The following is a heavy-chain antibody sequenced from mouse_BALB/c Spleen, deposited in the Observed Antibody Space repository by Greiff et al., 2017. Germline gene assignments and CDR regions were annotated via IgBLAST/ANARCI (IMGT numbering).Heavy chain of an antibody. V-gene: IGHV5-4*02. D-gene: IGHD3-3*01. CDR3: ARGGPRFAY. CDR2: ISDGGSYT. CDR1: GFTFSDYY. J-gene: IGHJ3*01. Sequence: EVHLVESGGGLVKPGGSLKLSCAASGFTFSDYYMYWVRQTPEKRLEWVATISDGGSYTYYPDSVKGRFTISRDNAKNNLYLQMSSLKSEDTAMYYCARGGPRFAYWGQGTLVTVSA.